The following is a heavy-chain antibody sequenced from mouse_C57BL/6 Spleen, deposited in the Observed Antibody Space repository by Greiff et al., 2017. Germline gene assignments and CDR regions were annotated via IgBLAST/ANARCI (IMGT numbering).Heavy chain of an antibody. CDR3: AKYYYGSSSYAMDY. J-gene: IGHJ4*01. V-gene: IGHV2-5*01. CDR2: IWRGGST. D-gene: IGHD1-1*01. CDR1: GFSLTSYG. Sequence: QVQLKESGPGLVQPSQSLSITCTVSGFSLTSYGVHWVRQSPGKGLEWLGVIWRGGSTDYNAAFMSRLSITKDNSKSQVFFKMNSLQADDTSIYYCAKYYYGSSSYAMDYWGQGTSVTVSS.